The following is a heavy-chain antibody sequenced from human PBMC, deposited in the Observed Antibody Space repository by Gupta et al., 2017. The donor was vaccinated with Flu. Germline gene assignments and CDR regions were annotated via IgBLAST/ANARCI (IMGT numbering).Heavy chain of an antibody. CDR1: AFTWDHA. CDR2: INWNSGTT. J-gene: IGHJ6*01. V-gene: IGHV3-9*01. CDR3: TKDLRPGGVDV. Sequence: EVQLVESGGDLVQPGRSLRLSCEASAFTWDHAMHWVRQPPGKGLEWVSGINWNSGTTGYAESVKGRFTISRDNTKNSLYLQMNSLRPEDTGFYYCTKDLRPGGVDVWGQGTTVIVSS. D-gene: IGHD6-6*01.